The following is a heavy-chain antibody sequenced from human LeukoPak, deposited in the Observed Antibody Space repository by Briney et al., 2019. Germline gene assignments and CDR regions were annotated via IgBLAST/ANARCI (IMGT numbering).Heavy chain of an antibody. D-gene: IGHD2/OR15-2a*01. CDR2: INPNTGGT. CDR3: ARDAATLTPFGAFDT. Sequence: ASVTVSFTASGYTLTCYYMHWVRQAPGQGREWMGWINPNTGGTKYAQKFQGRVTMTRDTSISTAYMELSRLRSDDTAVFYCARDAATLTPFGAFDTWGQRTMVTVSS. J-gene: IGHJ3*02. CDR1: GYTLTCYY. V-gene: IGHV1-2*02.